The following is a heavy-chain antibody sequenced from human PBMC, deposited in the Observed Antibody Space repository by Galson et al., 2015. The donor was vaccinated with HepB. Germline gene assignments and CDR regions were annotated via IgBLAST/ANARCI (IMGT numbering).Heavy chain of an antibody. V-gene: IGHV3-23*01. CDR3: AKDLGSGYYYVDAFDI. CDR2: ISGSGGST. Sequence: SLRLSCAASGFTFSSYAMSWVRQAPGKGLEWVSAISGSGGSTYYADSVKGRFTISRDNSKNTLYLQMNSLRAEDTAVYYCAKDLGSGYYYVDAFDIWGQGTMVTVSS. J-gene: IGHJ3*02. D-gene: IGHD3-22*01. CDR1: GFTFSSYA.